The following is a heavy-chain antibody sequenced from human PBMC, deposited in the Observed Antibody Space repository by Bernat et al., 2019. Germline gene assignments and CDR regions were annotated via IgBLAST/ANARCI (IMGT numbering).Heavy chain of an antibody. V-gene: IGHV3-30*03. CDR1: GFTFSSYG. CDR3: ARTRSLSIWYGPYGMDV. Sequence: QVQLVESGGGVVQPGRSLRLSCAASGFTFSSYGMHWVRQAPGKGLEWVAVISYDGSNKYYADSVKGRFTITRDNSTPTLYLQMNRLRAADTAVYYCARTRSLSIWYGPYGMDVWGQGTTVTVSS. CDR2: ISYDGSNK. D-gene: IGHD6-13*01. J-gene: IGHJ6*02.